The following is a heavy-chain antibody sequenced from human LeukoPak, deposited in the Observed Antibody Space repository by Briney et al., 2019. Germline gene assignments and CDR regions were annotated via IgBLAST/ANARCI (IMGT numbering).Heavy chain of an antibody. D-gene: IGHD6-6*01. Sequence: GGSLRLSCAASGFPFSSYAMTWVRQAPGKGLEWVSTISGNGGSTYYADSVKGRFTISRENSKNTVYLQVNRLRADDTAVYYCAKGDLYSSSSLGYYYMDVWGKGTTVTVSS. CDR2: ISGNGGST. CDR3: AKGDLYSSSSLGYYYMDV. V-gene: IGHV3-23*01. CDR1: GFPFSSYA. J-gene: IGHJ6*03.